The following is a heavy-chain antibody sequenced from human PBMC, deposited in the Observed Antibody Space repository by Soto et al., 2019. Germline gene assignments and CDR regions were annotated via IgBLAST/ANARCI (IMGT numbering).Heavy chain of an antibody. J-gene: IGHJ5*02. CDR1: GFTFSSYA. Sequence: TGGSLRLSCAASGFTFSSYAMSWIRQAPGKGLEWVSAISGGGSSTYYADSVKGRFTISRDNSKNTLYLQMNSLRAEDTAVYYCEKDVTGELLPTCFDPWGQGTLVTVS. CDR2: ISGGGSST. CDR3: EKDVTGELLPTCFDP. D-gene: IGHD1-26*01. V-gene: IGHV3-23*01.